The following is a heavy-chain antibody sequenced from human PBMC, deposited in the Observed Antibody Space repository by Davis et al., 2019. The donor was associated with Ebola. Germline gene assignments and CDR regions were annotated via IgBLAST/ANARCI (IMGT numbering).Heavy chain of an antibody. CDR1: GFTFSSYG. V-gene: IGHV3-30*18. CDR3: AKDANRRIAVAGREFDY. D-gene: IGHD6-19*01. Sequence: GESLKISCAASGFTFSSYGMHWVRQAPGKGLEWVAVISYDGSNKYYADSVKGRFTISRDNSKNTLYLQMNSLRAEDTAVYYCAKDANRRIAVAGREFDYWGQGTLVTVSS. CDR2: ISYDGSNK. J-gene: IGHJ4*02.